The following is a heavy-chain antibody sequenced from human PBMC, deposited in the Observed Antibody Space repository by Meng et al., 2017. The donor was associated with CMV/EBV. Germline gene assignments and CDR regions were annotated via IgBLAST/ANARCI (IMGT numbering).Heavy chain of an antibody. D-gene: IGHD1-1*01. CDR3: ARSGVANFWFDP. CDR1: GYTFTSYD. CDR2: IIPIFGTA. Sequence: SVKVSCKASGYTFTSYDISWVRQAPGQGLEWMGGIIPIFGTANYAQKFQGRVTITTDESTSTAYMELSSLRSEDTAVYYCARSGVANFWFDPWGQGTLVTVSS. J-gene: IGHJ5*02. V-gene: IGHV1-69*05.